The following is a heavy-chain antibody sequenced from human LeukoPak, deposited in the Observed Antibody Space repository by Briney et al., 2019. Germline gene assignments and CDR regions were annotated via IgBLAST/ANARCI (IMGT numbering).Heavy chain of an antibody. CDR2: IRYNGNNQ. D-gene: IGHD3-10*01. J-gene: IGHJ6*03. V-gene: IGHV3-30*02. CDR1: GFTSNSYG. Sequence: SGGSLRLSCAASGFTSNSYGMHWVRQAPGKGLEWVAFIRYNGNNQYYADSVKGRFTISRDNSKNTLYLQMNSLKGDDTAVYYCAKDSAFYYIDVWGKGTTVIISS. CDR3: AKDSAFYYIDV.